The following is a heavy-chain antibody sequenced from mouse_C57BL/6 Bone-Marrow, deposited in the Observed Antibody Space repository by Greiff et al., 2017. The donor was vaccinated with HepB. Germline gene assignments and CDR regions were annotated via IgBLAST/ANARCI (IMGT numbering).Heavy chain of an antibody. Sequence: DVQLVESGGGLVQPGGSLKLSCAASGFTFSDYGMAWVRQAPRKGPEWVAFISNLAYSIYYADTVTGRFTISRENAKNTLYLEMSSLRSEDTAMYYCARRGSNPWYFDVWGTGTTVTVSS. CDR1: GFTFSDYG. CDR2: ISNLAYSI. D-gene: IGHD1-1*01. J-gene: IGHJ1*03. V-gene: IGHV5-15*04. CDR3: ARRGSNPWYFDV.